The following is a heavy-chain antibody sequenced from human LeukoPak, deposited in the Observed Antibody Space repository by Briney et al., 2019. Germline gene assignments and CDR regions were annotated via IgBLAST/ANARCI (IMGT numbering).Heavy chain of an antibody. J-gene: IGHJ4*02. Sequence: PGGSLRLSCTVSGFTFSKYWMRGVRQAPGKGLEGVASIDKNGREKRYVDSVEGRFTISRDNAKDSVYLQMTSLGAEDTAVYYCATYTQNFGAPGTDYWGQGTLVTVSS. V-gene: IGHV3-7*01. CDR2: IDKNGREK. CDR1: GFTFSKYW. CDR3: ATYTQNFGAPGTDY. D-gene: IGHD3-10*01.